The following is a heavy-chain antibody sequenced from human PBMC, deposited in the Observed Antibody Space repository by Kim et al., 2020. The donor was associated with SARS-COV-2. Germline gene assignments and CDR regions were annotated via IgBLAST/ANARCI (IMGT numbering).Heavy chain of an antibody. J-gene: IGHJ6*02. D-gene: IGHD6-13*01. V-gene: IGHV1-69*13. CDR3: ASKSRGIAAAGTFYYYGMDV. Sequence: SVKVSCKASGGTFSSYAISWVRQAPGQGLEWMGGIIPIFGTANYAQKFQGRVTITADESTSTAYMELSSLRSEDTAVYYCASKSRGIAAAGTFYYYGMDVWGQGTTVTVSS. CDR2: IIPIFGTA. CDR1: GGTFSSYA.